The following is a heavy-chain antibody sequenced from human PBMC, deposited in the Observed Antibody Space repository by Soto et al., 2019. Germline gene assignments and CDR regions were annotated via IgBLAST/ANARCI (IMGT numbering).Heavy chain of an antibody. CDR2: INAGNGNT. D-gene: IGHD1-26*01. J-gene: IGHJ2*01. V-gene: IGHV1-3*01. Sequence: GESLKISCKASGYTFTSYAMHWVRQAPGQRLEWMGWINAGNGNTKYSQKFQGRVTITRDTSASTAYMELSSLRSEDTAVYYCARESGVTPYWYFDLWGRGTLVTVSS. CDR1: GYTFTSYA. CDR3: ARESGVTPYWYFDL.